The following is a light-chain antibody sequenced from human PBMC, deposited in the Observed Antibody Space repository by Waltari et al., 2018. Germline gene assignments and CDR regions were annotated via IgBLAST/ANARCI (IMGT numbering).Light chain of an antibody. V-gene: IGLV3-1*01. CDR1: KLGDNY. CDR2: QDS. CDR3: QAWDSSTLYV. Sequence: SYELTQPPSVSVSPGQTASITCSGDKLGDNYACWYQQKPGQSPGLVIYQDSKRPSGIPERFSGSNSGNTATLTISGTQAMDEADYYCQAWDSSTLYVFGTGTKVTVL. J-gene: IGLJ1*01.